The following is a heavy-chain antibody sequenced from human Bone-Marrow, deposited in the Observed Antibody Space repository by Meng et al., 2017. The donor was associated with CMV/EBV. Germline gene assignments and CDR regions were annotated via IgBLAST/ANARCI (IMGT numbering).Heavy chain of an antibody. CDR2: IWYDGSNK. CDR3: AKDYYDSSGYKDY. D-gene: IGHD3-22*01. J-gene: IGHJ4*02. CDR1: GFTFSSYG. Sequence: GGSLRLSCAASGFTFSSYGMHWVRQAPGKGLEWVAVIWYDGSNKYYADSVKGRFTISRDNSKNTLYLQMNSLRAEDTAVYYCAKDYYDSSGYKDYWGQGTLVTVPS. V-gene: IGHV3-33*06.